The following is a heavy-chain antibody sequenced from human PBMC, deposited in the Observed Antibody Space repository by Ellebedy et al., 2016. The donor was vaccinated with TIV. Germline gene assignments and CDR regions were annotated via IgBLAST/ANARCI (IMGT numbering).Heavy chain of an antibody. D-gene: IGHD6-13*01. J-gene: IGHJ6*02. V-gene: IGHV4-39*01. Sequence: MPSETLSLTCTVPGGSIRSSNYYWGWIRQPPGTGLEWIGSLYYSGCAYYNPSLKSRVTISVDRSKNQFSLNVTSVTAADTAVYYCARGGAAGSSDYYYGMDVWGQGTTVTVSS. CDR2: LYYSGCA. CDR1: GGSIRSSNYY. CDR3: ARGGAAGSSDYYYGMDV.